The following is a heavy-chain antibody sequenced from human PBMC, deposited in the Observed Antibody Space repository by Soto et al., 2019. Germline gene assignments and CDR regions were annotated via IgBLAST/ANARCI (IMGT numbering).Heavy chain of an antibody. J-gene: IGHJ6*02. D-gene: IGHD3-10*01. CDR3: ARDEGLGVNYYYYGMDV. CDR1: GFTFSSYG. V-gene: IGHV3-33*01. CDR2: IWDDGSNK. Sequence: QVQLVESGGGVVQPGRSLRLSCAASGFTFSSYGMHWVRQAPGKGLEWVAVIWDDGSNKYYADSVKGRFTISRDNSKNMLYLQMNSLRAEETAVYYCARDEGLGVNYYYYGMDVWGQGTTVTVSS.